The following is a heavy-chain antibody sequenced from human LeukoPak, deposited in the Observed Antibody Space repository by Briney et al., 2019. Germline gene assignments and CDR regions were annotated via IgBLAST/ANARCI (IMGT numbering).Heavy chain of an antibody. J-gene: IGHJ3*01. CDR3: AKVVLLLTASDAFDF. D-gene: IGHD2-21*02. Sequence: GGSLRLSCAASGFTFSSNAMSWVRQAPGKGLEWVSTISGNYGSTYYADSVKGRFTISRDTFKNTVFLGMNSLRAEDTAVYYCAKVVLLLTASDAFDFWGQGTKVTVSS. CDR1: GFTFSSNA. CDR2: ISGNYGST. V-gene: IGHV3-23*01.